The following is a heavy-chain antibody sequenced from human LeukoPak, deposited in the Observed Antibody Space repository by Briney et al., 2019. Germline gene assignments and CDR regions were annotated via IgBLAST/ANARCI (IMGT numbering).Heavy chain of an antibody. D-gene: IGHD3-22*01. V-gene: IGHV3-66*01. CDR1: GGSFSGYY. CDR2: IYSGGST. CDR3: ASKDPYDSRAYLLDY. Sequence: ETLSLTCAVYGGSFSGYYMSWVRQAPGKVLEWVSIIYSGGSTYYADSVKGRFTISRDSSKNTLYLQMNSLRAEDTAVYYCASKDPYDSRAYLLDYWGQGTLVTASS. J-gene: IGHJ4*02.